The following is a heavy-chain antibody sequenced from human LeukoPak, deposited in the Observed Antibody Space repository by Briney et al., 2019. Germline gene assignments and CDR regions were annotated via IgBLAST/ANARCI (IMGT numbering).Heavy chain of an antibody. Sequence: ASVKVSCKASGYTFTGYHMHWVRQAPGQGLEWMGWINPNTGDTNYAQKFQGRVTMTRDTSISAAYMELSRLRSDDTAVYYCARDRNYYFDYWGQGTLVTVSS. CDR3: ARDRNYYFDY. J-gene: IGHJ4*02. V-gene: IGHV1-2*02. CDR2: INPNTGDT. CDR1: GYTFTGYH.